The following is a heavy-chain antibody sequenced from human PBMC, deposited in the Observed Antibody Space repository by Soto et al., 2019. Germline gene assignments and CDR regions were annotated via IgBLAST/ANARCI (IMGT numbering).Heavy chain of an antibody. Sequence: QVQLQESGPGLVKPSQTLSLTCTVSGGSISSGDYYWSWIRQPPGKGLEWIGYIYYSGSTYYNPSLKSRVTISVDTSKNQFSLKLSSVTAADTAVYYCASVVVPAAGYYDMDVWGQGTTVTVSS. CDR3: ASVVVPAAGYYDMDV. CDR2: IYYSGST. CDR1: GGSISSGDYY. J-gene: IGHJ6*02. D-gene: IGHD2-2*01. V-gene: IGHV4-30-4*01.